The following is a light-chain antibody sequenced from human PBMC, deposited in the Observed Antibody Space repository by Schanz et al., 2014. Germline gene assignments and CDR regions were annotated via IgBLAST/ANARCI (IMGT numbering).Light chain of an antibody. J-gene: IGLJ3*02. CDR2: EVS. CDR1: SSDLGSYNL. Sequence: QSALTQPASVSGSPGQSITISCTGTSSDLGSYNLVSWYQQHPGKAPKLMIYEVSKRPSGVSHRFSGSKSGNTASLTISGLQAEDEADYYCTSYISSSFFWVFGGGTKLTVL. V-gene: IGLV2-14*02. CDR3: TSYISSSFFWV.